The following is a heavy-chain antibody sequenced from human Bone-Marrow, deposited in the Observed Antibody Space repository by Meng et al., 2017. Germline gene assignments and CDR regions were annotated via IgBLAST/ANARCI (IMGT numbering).Heavy chain of an antibody. CDR2: INPNSGGT. CDR3: AGVTSVAGGDYFDY. V-gene: IGHV1-2*02. CDR1: GYTFTGYY. Sequence: ASVKVSCKASGYTFTGYYMHWVRQAPGQGLEWMGWINPNSGGTNYAQKFQGRVTMTRDTSISTAYMALSRLRSDDTAVYYCAGVTSVAGGDYFDYWGQGTLVTVSS. J-gene: IGHJ4*02. D-gene: IGHD6-19*01.